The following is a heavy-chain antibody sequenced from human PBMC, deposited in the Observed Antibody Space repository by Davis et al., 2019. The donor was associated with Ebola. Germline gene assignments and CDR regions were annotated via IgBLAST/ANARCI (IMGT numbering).Heavy chain of an antibody. CDR1: GFTVSSNY. CDR3: ARRYCSGGSCPKWFDP. J-gene: IGHJ5*02. CDR2: IYSGGST. Sequence: GESLKISCAASGFTVSSNYMSWVRQAPGKGLEWVSVIYSGGSTYYADSVKGRFTISRDNAKNSLYLQMNSLRAEDTAVYYCARRYCSGGSCPKWFDPWGQGTLVTVSS. V-gene: IGHV3-66*01. D-gene: IGHD2-15*01.